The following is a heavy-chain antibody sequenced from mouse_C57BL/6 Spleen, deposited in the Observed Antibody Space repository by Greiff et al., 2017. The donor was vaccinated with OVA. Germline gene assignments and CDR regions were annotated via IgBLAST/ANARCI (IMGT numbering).Heavy chain of an antibody. CDR1: GYSFTGYY. J-gene: IGHJ2*01. CDR3: ARLAQATPFDY. V-gene: IGHV1-42*01. D-gene: IGHD3-2*02. CDR2: INPSTGGT. Sequence: VQLQQSGPELVKPGASVKISCKASGYSFTGYYMNWVKQSPEKSLEWIGEINPSTGGTTYNQKFKAKATLTVDNSSSTAYMQLTRLTSEDSAVYYCARLAQATPFDYWGQGTTLTVSS.